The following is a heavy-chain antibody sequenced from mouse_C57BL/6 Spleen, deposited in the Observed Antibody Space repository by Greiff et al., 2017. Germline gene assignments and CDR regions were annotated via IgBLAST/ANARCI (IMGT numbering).Heavy chain of an antibody. CDR1: GYTFTDYN. Sequence: EVQLQQSGPELVKPGASVKIPCKASGYTFTDYNMDWVKQSHGKSLEWIGDINPNNGGTIYNQKFKGKATLTVDKSSSTAYMELRSLTSGDTAVYYCARSGPWGFAYWGQGTLVTVSA. CDR3: ARSGPWGFAY. CDR2: INPNNGGT. V-gene: IGHV1-18*01. D-gene: IGHD3-1*01. J-gene: IGHJ3*01.